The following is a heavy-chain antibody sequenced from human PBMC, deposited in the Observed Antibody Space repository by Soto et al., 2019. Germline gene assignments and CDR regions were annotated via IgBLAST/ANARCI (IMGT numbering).Heavy chain of an antibody. CDR1: GYTLTELS. D-gene: IGHD2-2*01. CDR3: ASRYCSSTSCSYYYYMDV. CDR2: FDPEDGET. V-gene: IGHV1-24*01. Sequence: ASVKVSCKVSGYTLTELSMHWVRQAPGKGLEWMGGFDPEDGETIYAQKFQGRVTMTEDTSTDTAYMELSSLRSEDTAVYYCASRYCSSTSCSYYYYMDVCGKGTTVTVSS. J-gene: IGHJ6*03.